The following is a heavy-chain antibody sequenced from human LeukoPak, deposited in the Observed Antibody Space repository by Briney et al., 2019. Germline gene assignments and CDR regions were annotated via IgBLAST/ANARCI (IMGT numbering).Heavy chain of an antibody. Sequence: ASVKVSCKASGYTFTSYYMHWVRQAPGQGLEWMGIINPSGGSTSYAQKFQGRVTMTRDTSTSTVYTEPSSLRSEDTAVYYCAREPPGGAFDYWGQGTLVTVSS. D-gene: IGHD1-26*01. CDR1: GYTFTSYY. V-gene: IGHV1-46*01. J-gene: IGHJ4*02. CDR2: INPSGGST. CDR3: AREPPGGAFDY.